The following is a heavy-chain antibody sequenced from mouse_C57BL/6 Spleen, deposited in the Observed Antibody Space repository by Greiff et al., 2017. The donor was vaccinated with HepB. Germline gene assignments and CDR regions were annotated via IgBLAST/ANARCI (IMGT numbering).Heavy chain of an antibody. V-gene: IGHV1-36*01. Sequence: VQLKQSGPVLVKPGPSVKISCKASGFTFTDYYMHWVKQSHGKSLEWIGLVYPYNGGTSYNQKFKGKATLTVDTSSSTAYMELNSLTSEDSAVYYCARSMPIYYDYDVHFDYWGQSTTLTVSS. J-gene: IGHJ2*01. CDR2: VYPYNGGT. CDR1: GFTFTDYY. CDR3: ARSMPIYYDYDVHFDY. D-gene: IGHD2-4*01.